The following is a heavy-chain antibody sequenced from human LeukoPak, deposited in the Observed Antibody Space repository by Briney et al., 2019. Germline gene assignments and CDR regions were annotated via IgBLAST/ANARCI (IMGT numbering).Heavy chain of an antibody. J-gene: IGHJ3*02. D-gene: IGHD3-10*01. CDR1: GFTFSSYA. CDR2: ISYDGSNK. V-gene: IGHV3-30-3*01. Sequence: GGSLRLSCAASGFTFSSYAMHWVRQAPGKGLEWVAVISYDGSNKYYADSAKGRFTISRDNSKNTLYLQMNSLRAEDTAVYYCARSYGHDAFDIWGQGTMVTVSS. CDR3: ARSYGHDAFDI.